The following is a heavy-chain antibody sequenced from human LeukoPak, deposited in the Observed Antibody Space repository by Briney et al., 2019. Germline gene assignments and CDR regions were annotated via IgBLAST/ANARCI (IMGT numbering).Heavy chain of an antibody. D-gene: IGHD6-13*01. CDR1: GFTFSSYS. Sequence: GGSLRLSCAASGFTFSSYSMNWVRQAPGKGPEWVATIKHDGTEKNYVDSVKGRFTISRDNTKNSLYLELNSLRAEDTAVYYCARGSWYWVYWGQETLVTVSS. CDR2: IKHDGTEK. CDR3: ARGSWYWVY. V-gene: IGHV3-7*03. J-gene: IGHJ4*02.